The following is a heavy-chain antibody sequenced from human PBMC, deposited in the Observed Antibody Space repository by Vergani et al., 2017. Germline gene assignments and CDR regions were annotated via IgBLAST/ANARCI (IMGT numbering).Heavy chain of an antibody. CDR1: GLTLSSYG. CDR2: TRPHEDGA. CDR3: GKTQGTVVGTWWFDP. D-gene: IGHD1-7*01. J-gene: IGHJ5*02. V-gene: IGHV3-30*02. Sequence: VQLLESGGGVVQPGGSMRLSCSASGLTLSSYGVHWVRQAPGRGLESVTFTRPHEDGAFYSASVGGRFTVSRDNSKNTLYLEMNRLNVDDTAIYYCGKTQGTVVGTWWFDPWGQGTPVTVSS.